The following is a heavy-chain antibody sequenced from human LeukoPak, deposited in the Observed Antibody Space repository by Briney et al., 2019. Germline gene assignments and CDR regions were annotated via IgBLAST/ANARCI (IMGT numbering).Heavy chain of an antibody. CDR3: ATPYSGGYYDFHY. V-gene: IGHV3-30*02. D-gene: IGHD1-26*01. Sequence: PGGSLRLSCAASGFTFSSYGMHWVRQAPGKGLEWVTFIRYDGSNKYYADSVKGRFTISRDNSKNTLYLQMNSLRAEDTAVYYCATPYSGGYYDFHYWGQGTLATVSS. CDR2: IRYDGSNK. J-gene: IGHJ4*02. CDR1: GFTFSSYG.